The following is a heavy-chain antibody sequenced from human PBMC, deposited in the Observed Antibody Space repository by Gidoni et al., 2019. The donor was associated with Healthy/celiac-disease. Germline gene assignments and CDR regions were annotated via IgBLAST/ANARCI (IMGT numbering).Heavy chain of an antibody. Sequence: EVQLVQSGAEGKKPGESLKISCKGSGYSFTSYWIGWVRQMPEKGLEWMGIIYPGDSDTRYSPSFQGQVTISADKSISTAYLQWSSLKASDTAMYYCASQTRDGYNFHYFDYWGQGTLVTVSS. D-gene: IGHD5-12*01. CDR2: IYPGDSDT. V-gene: IGHV5-51*01. CDR3: ASQTRDGYNFHYFDY. CDR1: GYSFTSYW. J-gene: IGHJ4*02.